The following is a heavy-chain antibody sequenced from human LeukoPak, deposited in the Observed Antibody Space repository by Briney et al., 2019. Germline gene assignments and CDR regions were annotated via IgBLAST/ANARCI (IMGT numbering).Heavy chain of an antibody. D-gene: IGHD5-12*01. J-gene: IGHJ4*02. CDR1: GFTFSSYS. CDR2: ISSSSSYI. CDR3: ARGYSGYDSGDY. V-gene: IGHV3-21*01. Sequence: GGSLRLSCAASGFTFSSYSMNWVRQAPGKELEWVSSISSSSSYIHYADSVKGRFTISRDNAKNSLYLQMNSLRAEDTAVYYCARGYSGYDSGDYWGQGTLVTVSS.